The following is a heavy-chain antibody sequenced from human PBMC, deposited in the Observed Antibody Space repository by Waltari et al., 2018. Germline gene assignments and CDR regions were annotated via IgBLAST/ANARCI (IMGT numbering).Heavy chain of an antibody. J-gene: IGHJ5*02. V-gene: IGHV4-39*01. CDR3: ARPTSKKYSSSWYSHWFDP. CDR2: IYYSGST. CDR1: GGSISSSSYY. D-gene: IGHD6-13*01. Sequence: QLQLQESGPGLVKPSETLSLTCTVSGGSISSSSYYWGWIRQPPGEGLDWSGSIYYSGSTYYNPSLKSRVTISVDTSKNQFSLKLSSVTAADTAVYYCARPTSKKYSSSWYSHWFDPWGQGTLVTVSS.